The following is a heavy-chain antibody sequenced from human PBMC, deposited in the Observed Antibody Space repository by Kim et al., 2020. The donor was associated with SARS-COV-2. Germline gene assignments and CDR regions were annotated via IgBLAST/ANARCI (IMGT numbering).Heavy chain of an antibody. J-gene: IGHJ3*02. CDR3: ARDSSNHQSSMYFRFDI. D-gene: IGHD6-13*01. Sequence: GGSLRLSCAVSGFTFSNYWMTWVRQAPGKGLEWVANIKEDGSEIRYVDSVKGRFSISRDNAKNSLYLQLNNLRVEDTAVYYCARDSSNHQSSMYFRFDIWGQGTMVTVSS. CDR1: GFTFSNYW. CDR2: IKEDGSEI. V-gene: IGHV3-7*03.